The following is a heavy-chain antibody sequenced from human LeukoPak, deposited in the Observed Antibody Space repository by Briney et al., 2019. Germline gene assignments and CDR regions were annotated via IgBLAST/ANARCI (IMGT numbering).Heavy chain of an antibody. CDR3: ARDQEHMYCGGDCYSGFDY. CDR2: INPSGGST. J-gene: IGHJ4*02. V-gene: IGHV1-46*01. D-gene: IGHD2-21*01. CDR1: GYTFTSYY. Sequence: ASVKVSCKASGYTFTSYYMHWVRQAPGQGLEWMGIINPSGGSTSYAQKFQGRVTMTRDTSISTAYMELSRLRSDDTAVFYCARDQEHMYCGGDCYSGFDYWGQGTLVTVSS.